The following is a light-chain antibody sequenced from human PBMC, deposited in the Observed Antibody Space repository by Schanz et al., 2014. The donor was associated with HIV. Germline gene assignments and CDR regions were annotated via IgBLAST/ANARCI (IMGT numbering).Light chain of an antibody. J-gene: IGLJ3*02. CDR1: SSDHGDVNF. CDR3: SSYTTTNTWQ. Sequence: QSALTQPTSVSGSPGQSITISCTVASSDHGDVNFVSWYQQHPGKAPKLMIYDFSDRPSGISSRFSGSKSGNTASLTISALQAEDEADYYCSSYTTTNTWQFGGGTKLTVL. V-gene: IGLV2-14*03. CDR2: DFS.